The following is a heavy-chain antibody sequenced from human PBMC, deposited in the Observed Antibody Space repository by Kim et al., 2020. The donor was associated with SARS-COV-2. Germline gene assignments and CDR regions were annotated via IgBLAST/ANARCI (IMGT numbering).Heavy chain of an antibody. CDR3: ARVRGNYDFWSGYSAYYYYGMDV. D-gene: IGHD3-3*01. V-gene: IGHV3-53*01. CDR1: GFTVSSNY. Sequence: GGSLRLSCAASGFTVSSNYMSWVRQAPGKGLEWVSVIYSGGSTYYADSVKGRFTISRDNSKNTLYLQMNSLRAEDTAVYYCARVRGNYDFWSGYSAYYYYGMDVWGQGTTVTVSS. J-gene: IGHJ6*02. CDR2: IYSGGST.